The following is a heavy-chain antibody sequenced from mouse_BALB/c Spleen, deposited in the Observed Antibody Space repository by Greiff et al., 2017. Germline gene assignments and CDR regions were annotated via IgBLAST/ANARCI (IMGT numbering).Heavy chain of an antibody. Sequence: VQLQQSGAELVKPGASVKLSCTASGFNIKDTYMHWVKQRPEQGLEWIGRIDPANGNTKYDPKFQGKATITADTSSNTAYLQLSSLTSEDTAVYYCSSTYDYDYAMDYWGQGTSVTVSS. J-gene: IGHJ4*01. CDR3: SSTYDYDYAMDY. D-gene: IGHD2-4*01. CDR2: IDPANGNT. V-gene: IGHV14-3*02. CDR1: GFNIKDTY.